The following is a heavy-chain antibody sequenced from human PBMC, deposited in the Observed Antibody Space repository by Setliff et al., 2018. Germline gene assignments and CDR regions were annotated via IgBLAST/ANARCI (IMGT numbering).Heavy chain of an antibody. CDR1: GGSFSGYY. D-gene: IGHD4-17*01. CDR2: INHSGST. J-gene: IGHJ4*02. CDR3: ARAHWGDYDY. V-gene: IGHV4-34*01. Sequence: PSETLSLTCAVYGGSFSGYYWSWIRQPPGKGLEWIGEINHSGSTNYNPSLKSRVTISVDTSKNQFSLKLSSVTAADTAVYYCARAHWGDYDYWGQGTQVTSPQ.